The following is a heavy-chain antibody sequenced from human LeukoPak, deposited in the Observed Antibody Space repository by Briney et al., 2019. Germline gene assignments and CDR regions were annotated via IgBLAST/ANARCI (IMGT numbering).Heavy chain of an antibody. V-gene: IGHV4-59*08. CDR3: ASPKYTGAFDI. Sequence: SETLSLTCTVSGGSISSYYWSWIRQPPGKGLEWIGYIYYSGSTNYNPSLKSRVTISVDTSKNQFSLKLNSVTAADTAVYYCASPKYTGAFDIWGQGTMVTVSP. CDR2: IYYSGST. D-gene: IGHD3-10*01. J-gene: IGHJ3*02. CDR1: GGSISSYY.